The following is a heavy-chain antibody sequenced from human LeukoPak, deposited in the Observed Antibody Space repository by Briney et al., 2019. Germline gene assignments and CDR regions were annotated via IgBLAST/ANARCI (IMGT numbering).Heavy chain of an antibody. CDR2: IYSGGST. V-gene: IGHV3-53*05. J-gene: IGHJ4*02. CDR3: ARGDDYGDPMDY. Sequence: GGSLRLSCAASGFNVNKSYLSWVRQAPGRGLEWVSVIYSGGSTYYADSVKGRFTISRDNSKNTLYLQMNSLRAEDTAVYYCARGDDYGDPMDYWGQGTLVTVSS. D-gene: IGHD4-17*01. CDR1: GFNVNKSY.